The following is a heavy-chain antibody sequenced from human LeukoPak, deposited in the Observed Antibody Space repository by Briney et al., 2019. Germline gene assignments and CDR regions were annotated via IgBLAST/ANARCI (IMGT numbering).Heavy chain of an antibody. J-gene: IGHJ5*02. Sequence: PGGSLRLSCAASGFTFSSYAMHWVRQAPGKGLEWVAVISYDGSNKYYADSVKGRFTISRDNSKNTLYLQMNSLRAEDTAVYYCASHSDYVRAWGQGTLVTVSS. D-gene: IGHD4-11*01. V-gene: IGHV3-30-3*01. CDR3: ASHSDYVRA. CDR2: ISYDGSNK. CDR1: GFTFSSYA.